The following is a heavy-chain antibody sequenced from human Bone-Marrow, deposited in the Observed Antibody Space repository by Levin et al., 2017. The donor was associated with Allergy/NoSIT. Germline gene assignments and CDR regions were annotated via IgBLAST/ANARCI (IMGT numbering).Heavy chain of an antibody. Sequence: PSETLSLTCTVSGGSISSLTSYWGWIRPPPEKGLEWIGSLYYRGSTYSNPSFTGRVTISVDTSNNQFSLRLNSVTAADTAVYYSARIPSDFYGSGSYNCDDWGQGKLVSGSS. CDR2: LYYRGST. CDR3: ARIPSDFYGSGSYNCDD. J-gene: IGHJ4*02. CDR1: GGSISSLTSY. D-gene: IGHD3-10*01. V-gene: IGHV4-39*01.